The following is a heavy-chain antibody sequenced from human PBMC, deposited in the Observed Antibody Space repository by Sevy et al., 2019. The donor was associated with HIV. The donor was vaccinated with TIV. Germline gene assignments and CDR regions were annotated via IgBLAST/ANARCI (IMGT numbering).Heavy chain of an antibody. CDR3: ARVQVGRIYYYGSGSEPYYYYYMDV. V-gene: IGHV4-31*03. CDR2: IYYSGST. D-gene: IGHD3-10*01. CDR1: GGSISSGGYY. Sequence: SETLSLTCTVSGGSISSGGYYWSWIRQHPGKGLEWIGYIYYSGSTYYNPSLKSRVTISVDTSKNQFSLKLSSVNAADTAVYYCARVQVGRIYYYGSGSEPYYYYYMDVWGKGTTVTVSS. J-gene: IGHJ6*03.